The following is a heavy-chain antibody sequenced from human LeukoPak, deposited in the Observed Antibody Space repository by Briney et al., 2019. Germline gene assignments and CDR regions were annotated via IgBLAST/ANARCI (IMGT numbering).Heavy chain of an antibody. J-gene: IGHJ4*02. Sequence: TGGSLRLSCAASGFTFSKYWMLWVRQAPGKGLESVSRINTDGTVTTYADSVKGRFTVSRDNSKNTLYLQMNSLRAEDTAVYYCAPLGDTAIHFDYWGQGTLVTVSS. CDR3: APLGDTAIHFDY. V-gene: IGHV3-74*01. CDR1: GFTFSKYW. D-gene: IGHD5-18*01. CDR2: INTDGTVT.